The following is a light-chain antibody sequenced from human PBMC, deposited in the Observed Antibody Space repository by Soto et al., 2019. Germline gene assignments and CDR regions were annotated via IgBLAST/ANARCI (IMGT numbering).Light chain of an antibody. J-gene: IGKJ2*01. CDR1: QSVSSY. V-gene: IGKV3-15*01. Sequence: EIVMTQSPATLSVSPGERATLSCRASQSVSSYLAWYQQKPGQAPRLLIYDASTRATGIPARFSGSGSGTELTLTISSLQSEDFAVYYCQHYNDWPPKQYTFGQGTKLEIK. CDR3: QHYNDWPPKQYT. CDR2: DAS.